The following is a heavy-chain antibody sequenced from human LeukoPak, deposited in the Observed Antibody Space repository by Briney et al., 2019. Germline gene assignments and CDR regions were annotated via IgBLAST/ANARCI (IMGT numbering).Heavy chain of an antibody. D-gene: IGHD6-13*01. J-gene: IGHJ4*02. Sequence: GASVKVSCRSSGYTFTGYYVHWVRQAPGQGLQWMGYFNPKTGDTKYAQNLQGRVTMTRDTSISTAYMELSGLRYDDTAVYYCAREGLYSSSSDFDYWGQGTLVTVSS. CDR2: FNPKTGDT. V-gene: IGHV1-2*02. CDR1: GYTFTGYY. CDR3: AREGLYSSSSDFDY.